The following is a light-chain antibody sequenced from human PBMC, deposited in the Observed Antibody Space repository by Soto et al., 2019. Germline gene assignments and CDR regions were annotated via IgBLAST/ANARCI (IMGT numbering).Light chain of an antibody. CDR2: GAS. Sequence: DIQMTQIPYSLSASVGDRVTITCRERQNIINFLNWYQQKPGKSPNLLIYGASSLQSGDPSRCSGSGSGTNLTITIANLQPEDFATYFCQQSYSTPDTFGQGTELEI. CDR3: QQSYSTPDT. CDR1: QNIINF. V-gene: IGKV1-39*01. J-gene: IGKJ2*01.